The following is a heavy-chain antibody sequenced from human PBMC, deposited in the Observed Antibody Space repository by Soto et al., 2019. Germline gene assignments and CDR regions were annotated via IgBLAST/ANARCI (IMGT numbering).Heavy chain of an antibody. CDR1: GFTFSGSG. J-gene: IGHJ4*02. D-gene: IGHD1-26*01. CDR3: AQGIVGAFPYDY. V-gene: IGHV3-30*18. CDR2: ISYDGNSE. Sequence: QVQLVESGGGVVQPGRSLRLSRAASGFTFSGSGMHWVRQAPGKGLEWVALISYDGNSEYYADSVKGRFTISRDNSKNTLYLQMNSLRAEDTAVYYCAQGIVGAFPYDYWGQGTLVTVSS.